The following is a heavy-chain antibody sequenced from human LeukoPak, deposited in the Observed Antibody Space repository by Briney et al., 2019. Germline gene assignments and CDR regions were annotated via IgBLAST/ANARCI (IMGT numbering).Heavy chain of an antibody. CDR1: GFTFSGYW. V-gene: IGHV3-7*01. D-gene: IGHD3-10*01. CDR3: ARDSLGSGSYYDY. CDR2: INQGGSEK. Sequence: GGSLRLSCAASGFTFSGYWMSWVRQAPGKGLEWVANINQGGSEKNYVDSVKGRFTISRDNAKNSLYLQMNSLRAEDTAVYFCARDSLGSGSYYDYWGQGTLVTVSS. J-gene: IGHJ4*02.